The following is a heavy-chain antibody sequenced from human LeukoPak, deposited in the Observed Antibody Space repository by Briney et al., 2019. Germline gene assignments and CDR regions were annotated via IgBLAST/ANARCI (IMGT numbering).Heavy chain of an antibody. V-gene: IGHV4-34*01. CDR1: GGSFSGYY. CDR3: ARGLRTVYTHYYGSGSYQDYFDY. Sequence: SETLSLTCAVYGGSFSGYYWSWIRQPPGKGLEWIGEINHSGSTNYNPSLKSRVTISVDTSKNQFSLKLGSVTAADTAVYYCARGLRTVYTHYYGSGSYQDYFDYWGQGTLVTVSS. CDR2: INHSGST. J-gene: IGHJ4*02. D-gene: IGHD3-10*01.